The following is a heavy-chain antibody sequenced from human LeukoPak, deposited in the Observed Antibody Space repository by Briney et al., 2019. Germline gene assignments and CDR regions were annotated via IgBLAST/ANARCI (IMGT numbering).Heavy chain of an antibody. Sequence: GRSLRLSCAASGFTFSSYAMHWVRQAPGEGLEWVAVISYDGSNKYYADSVKGRFTISRDNSKNTLYLQMNSLRAEDTAVYYCAREYYDFWSGYSFGAHDYWGQGTLVTVSS. CDR2: ISYDGSNK. J-gene: IGHJ4*02. CDR1: GFTFSSYA. D-gene: IGHD3-3*01. CDR3: AREYYDFWSGYSFGAHDY. V-gene: IGHV3-30-3*01.